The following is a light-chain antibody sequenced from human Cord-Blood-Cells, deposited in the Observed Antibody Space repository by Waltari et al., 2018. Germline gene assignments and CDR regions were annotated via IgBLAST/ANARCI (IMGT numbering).Light chain of an antibody. CDR1: SSAVGGYNY. CDR2: DVS. CDR3: SSYTSSSTWV. Sequence: QSALTQPASVSGSPGQSITISCTGTSSAVGGYNYVSWYQQHPGKAPKLMIYDVSNRPSGVSKRFSGSKAGNTASLTISGLQAEDEADYHCSSYTSSSTWVFGGGTKLTVL. V-gene: IGLV2-14*03. J-gene: IGLJ3*02.